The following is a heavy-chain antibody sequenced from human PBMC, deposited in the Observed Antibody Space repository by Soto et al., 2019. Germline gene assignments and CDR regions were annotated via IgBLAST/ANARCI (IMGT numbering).Heavy chain of an antibody. D-gene: IGHD6-13*01. CDR3: ARIAVGWSIAAAGTILAYIDY. CDR1: GFTFSSYW. CDR2: INSDGSST. V-gene: IGHV3-74*01. J-gene: IGHJ4*02. Sequence: GGSLRLSCAASGFTFSSYWMHWVRQAPGKGLVWVSRINSDGSSTSYADSVKGRFTISRDNAKNTLYLQMNSLRAEETAVYYCARIAVGWSIAAAGTILAYIDYWGQGT.